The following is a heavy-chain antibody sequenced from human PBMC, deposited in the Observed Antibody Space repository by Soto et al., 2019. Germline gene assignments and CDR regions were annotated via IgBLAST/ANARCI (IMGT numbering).Heavy chain of an antibody. D-gene: IGHD3-22*01. V-gene: IGHV1-3*01. CDR2: INAGNGNT. CDR1: GYTFTSYG. Sequence: QIQLMQSGAEVKKPGASVKVSCKASGYTFTSYGIHWVRQAPGQRLEWTGWINAGNGNTKYSEKFQGRVTITRDTSASTAYLEPSSLRSEDTAVYYCARDPNDSSAYYPHYYHGMDVWGQGTTVTVSS. J-gene: IGHJ6*02. CDR3: ARDPNDSSAYYPHYYHGMDV.